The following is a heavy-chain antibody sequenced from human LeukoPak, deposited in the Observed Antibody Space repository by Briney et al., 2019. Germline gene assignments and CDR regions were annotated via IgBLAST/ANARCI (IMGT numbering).Heavy chain of an antibody. CDR3: SLRHHSAYEIYDY. Sequence: SETLSLTCTVSGGSISSYYWSWIRQPPGKGLEWIGYIYYSWSTNYNPSLKSRVTISVDTSKNQFSLKLSSVTAADTAVYFFSLRHHSAYEIYDYWGQGTLVTVSS. CDR2: IYYSWST. V-gene: IGHV4-59*01. D-gene: IGHD2-21*01. J-gene: IGHJ4*02. CDR1: GGSISSYY.